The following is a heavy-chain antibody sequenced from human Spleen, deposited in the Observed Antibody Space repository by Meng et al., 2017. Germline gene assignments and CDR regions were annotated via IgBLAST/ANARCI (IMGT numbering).Heavy chain of an antibody. CDR3: ACDCYSNS. V-gene: IGHV1-2*06. J-gene: IGHJ4*02. CDR1: GYTFAAYW. CDR2: IDPNNDHT. D-gene: IGHD2-21*02. Sequence: QVQLVQSGPEVKKPGASVKLSCKPSGYTFAAYWIHWLRQAPGQGLEWMGRIDPNNDHTQYAQNFQGRVTMTSDTSISTVYMELNGLRSDDTAVYYCACDCYSNSWGQGTLVTVSS.